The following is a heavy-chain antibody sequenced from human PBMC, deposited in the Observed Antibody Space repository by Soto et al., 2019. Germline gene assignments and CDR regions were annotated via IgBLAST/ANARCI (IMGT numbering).Heavy chain of an antibody. D-gene: IGHD1-1*01. Sequence: SETLSLTCTVSGGSISSYYWSWIRQPPGKGLEWIGYIYYSGSTNYNPSLKSRVTISVDTSKNQFSLKLSSVTAADTAVYYCASTRSSYGANWFDPWGQGTLVTVSS. CDR3: ASTRSSYGANWFDP. CDR2: IYYSGST. V-gene: IGHV4-59*08. J-gene: IGHJ5*02. CDR1: GGSISSYY.